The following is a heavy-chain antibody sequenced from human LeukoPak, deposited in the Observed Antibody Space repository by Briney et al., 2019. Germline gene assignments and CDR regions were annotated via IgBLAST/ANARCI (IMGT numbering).Heavy chain of an antibody. D-gene: IGHD3-10*01. V-gene: IGHV4-59*01. Sequence: SETLSLTCTVSGGSISSYYWSWIRQPPGKGLEWIGYIYYSGSTNYNPSLKSRVTISVDTSKNQFSLKLSSVTAADTAVYYCVRDYGSGEFDYWGQGTLVTVSS. J-gene: IGHJ4*02. CDR3: VRDYGSGEFDY. CDR1: GGSISSYY. CDR2: IYYSGST.